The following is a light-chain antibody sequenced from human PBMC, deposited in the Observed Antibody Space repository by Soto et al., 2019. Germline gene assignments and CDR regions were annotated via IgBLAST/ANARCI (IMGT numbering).Light chain of an antibody. J-gene: IGKJ2*01. CDR1: QSVGSN. CDR2: GAS. Sequence: EIVMTQSPATLSVSPGERATLSCRASQSVGSNLAWYQQTPGQAPRLLIYGASARATGIPARFSGSGSGTEFTLTISSLQSEDFEVYYCQQYNNWPPTFGQGTKLEIK. V-gene: IGKV3-15*01. CDR3: QQYNNWPPT.